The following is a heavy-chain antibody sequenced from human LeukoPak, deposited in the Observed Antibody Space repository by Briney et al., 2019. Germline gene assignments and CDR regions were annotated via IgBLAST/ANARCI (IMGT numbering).Heavy chain of an antibody. CDR1: GFTFSSYW. J-gene: IGHJ4*02. Sequence: PGGSLRLSCAASGFTFSSYWMSWVRQAPGKGLEWVANIKQGGSEKYYVDSVKGRFTISRDNAKNSLYLQMNSLRAEDTAVYYCARAGIRFLEWLLFDYWGQGTLVTVSS. V-gene: IGHV3-7*01. D-gene: IGHD3-3*01. CDR2: IKQGGSEK. CDR3: ARAGIRFLEWLLFDY.